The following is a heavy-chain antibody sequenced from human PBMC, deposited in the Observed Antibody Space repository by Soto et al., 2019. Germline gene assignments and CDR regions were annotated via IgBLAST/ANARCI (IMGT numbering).Heavy chain of an antibody. Sequence: QVQLVESGGGVVQPGKPLRLSCAASGFTFSSYLMHWVRQAPGTGLEWVALISYDGSSKNYADSVKGRFTVSRDNSKNTLYLQMNSLRAEDTALYYCAFNWNDIYYMDVWGKGTTVTVSS. V-gene: IGHV3-30*03. CDR2: ISYDGSSK. CDR1: GFTFSSYL. J-gene: IGHJ6*03. D-gene: IGHD1-1*01. CDR3: AFNWNDIYYMDV.